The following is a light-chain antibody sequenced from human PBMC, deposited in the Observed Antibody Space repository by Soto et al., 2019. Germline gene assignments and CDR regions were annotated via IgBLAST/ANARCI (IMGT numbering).Light chain of an antibody. CDR2: AAS. CDR1: QSISVY. Sequence: DIQMTQSPPSLSASVGDRVTITCRASQSISVYLNWYQVKPGRAPKLLIHAASNLQTGAPSSFSGSGSGTDFTLTISILQPEDFATYFCHQTYDNPWTFGQGTEVEVK. CDR3: HQTYDNPWT. J-gene: IGKJ1*01. V-gene: IGKV1-39*01.